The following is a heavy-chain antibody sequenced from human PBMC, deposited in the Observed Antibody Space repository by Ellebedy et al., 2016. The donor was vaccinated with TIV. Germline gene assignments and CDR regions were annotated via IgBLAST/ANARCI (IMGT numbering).Heavy chain of an antibody. CDR2: ISGSSTTI. Sequence: GESLKISCAASGFTFSDYEVNWVRQAPGKGLEWVSYISGSSTTIFYADSVKGRFTISRDNAKNSLYLQMTSLTAGDTAVYYCARERRSSTSPYELWGQGTLVTVSS. CDR1: GFTFSDYE. J-gene: IGHJ4*02. CDR3: ARERRSSTSPYEL. V-gene: IGHV3-48*03. D-gene: IGHD2-2*01.